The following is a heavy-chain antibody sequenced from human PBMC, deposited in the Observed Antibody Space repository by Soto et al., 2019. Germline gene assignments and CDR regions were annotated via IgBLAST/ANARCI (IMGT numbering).Heavy chain of an antibody. Sequence: PGGSLRLSCAASGFTFRDHAMHWVRQAHGKGREWLAIIWTDGSNKFYAGSVQGRFTISRDNSKNTVYLQMNTLSAEDTALYYCARALFPDVDIYAMDVWGQGTKVTVSS. CDR2: IWTDGSNK. CDR1: GFTFRDHA. D-gene: IGHD5-12*01. V-gene: IGHV3-33*01. CDR3: ARALFPDVDIYAMDV. J-gene: IGHJ6*02.